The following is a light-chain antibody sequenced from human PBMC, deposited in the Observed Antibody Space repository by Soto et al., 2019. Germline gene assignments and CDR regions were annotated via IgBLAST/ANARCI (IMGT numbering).Light chain of an antibody. V-gene: IGKV1-5*01. CDR3: QQDKSYPT. J-gene: IGKJ1*01. CDR1: QSISSW. CDR2: DAS. Sequence: DIQMTQSPSTLSASVGDRVTITCRASQSISSWLAWYQQKPGKAPKLLIYDASSLESGVPSRFSGSGSGTEFTLTISSLQPDDFATYYCQQDKSYPTFGEGTKVEIK.